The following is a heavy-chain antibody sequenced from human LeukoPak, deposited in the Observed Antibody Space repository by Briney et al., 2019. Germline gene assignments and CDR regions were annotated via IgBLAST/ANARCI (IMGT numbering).Heavy chain of an antibody. Sequence: GSLRLSCAASGFTFSSYAMSWIRQPPGKGLEWIGEINHSGSTNYNPSLKSRVTISVDTSKNQFSLKLSSVTAADTAVYYCARGRVDIVVVPAAMSRYFDYWGQGTLVTVSS. V-gene: IGHV4-34*01. CDR2: INHSGST. D-gene: IGHD2-2*03. CDR1: GFTFSSYA. J-gene: IGHJ4*02. CDR3: ARGRVDIVVVPAAMSRYFDY.